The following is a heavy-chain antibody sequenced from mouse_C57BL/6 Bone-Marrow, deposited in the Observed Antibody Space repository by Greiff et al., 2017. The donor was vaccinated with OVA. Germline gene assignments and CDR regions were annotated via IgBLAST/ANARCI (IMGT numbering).Heavy chain of an antibody. V-gene: IGHV1-18*01. D-gene: IGHD3-3*01. Sequence: VQLQQSGPELVKPGASVKIPCKASGYTFTDYNMYWVKQSHGKSLEWIGDINPNNGGTIYNQKFKGKATLTVDKSSSTAYMELRSLTSEDTAVYYCARGGTVYYYAMDYWGQGTSVTVSS. CDR3: ARGGTVYYYAMDY. CDR2: INPNNGGT. J-gene: IGHJ4*01. CDR1: GYTFTDYN.